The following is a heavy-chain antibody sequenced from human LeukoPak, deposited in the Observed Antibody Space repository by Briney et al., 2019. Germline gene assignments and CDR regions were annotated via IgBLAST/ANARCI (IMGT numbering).Heavy chain of an antibody. CDR1: GGSLSTYY. CDR3: ARSAHYYYYSASYGVAFDV. D-gene: IGHD3-22*01. V-gene: IGHV4-59*01. J-gene: IGHJ3*01. CDR2: IFYTGST. Sequence: SETLSPTCSVSGGSLSTYYWSWIGRPPGEGLEWIGNIFYTGSTKYNPSLKSPVTISLDTSKNQISLKLSSVTAADTAMYYCARSAHYYYYSASYGVAFDVWGQGTMVTVSS.